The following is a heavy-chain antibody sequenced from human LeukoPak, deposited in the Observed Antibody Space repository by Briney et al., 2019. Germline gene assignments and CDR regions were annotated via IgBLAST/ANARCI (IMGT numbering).Heavy chain of an antibody. J-gene: IGHJ4*02. CDR2: INSDGSRT. CDR1: GFTXXXXX. Sequence: GGSLRXXXAASGFTXXXXXXXXVRQAPGXXXXXVSRINSDGSRTNXXXSVKGRFTXSRDNAKDTLHLQMNSLXAEDTAVYYCTRGYGSNWSFDYWGQGTLVTVSS. V-gene: IGHV3-74*01. CDR3: TRGYGSNWSFDY. D-gene: IGHD6-13*01.